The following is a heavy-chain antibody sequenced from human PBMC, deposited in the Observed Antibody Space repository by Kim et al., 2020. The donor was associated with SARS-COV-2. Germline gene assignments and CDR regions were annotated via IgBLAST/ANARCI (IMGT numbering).Heavy chain of an antibody. J-gene: IGHJ4*02. D-gene: IGHD4-17*01. V-gene: IGHV3-23*01. CDR3: AKGSRLLEY. CDR1: GFTFKGFA. CDR2: IVAGDGRIT. Sequence: GGSLRLSCAASGFTFKGFAMNWVRQAPGKGLEWVSGIVAGDGRITYYLDSVKGRFTISRDNSKNTLYLQMSNLRAEDTAVYFCAKGSRLLEYGGQGTLVTVSS.